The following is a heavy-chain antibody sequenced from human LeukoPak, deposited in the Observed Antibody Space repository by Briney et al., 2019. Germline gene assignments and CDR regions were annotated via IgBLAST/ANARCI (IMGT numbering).Heavy chain of an antibody. V-gene: IGHV3-74*01. Sequence: PGGFLILSCAASGFTFSDYWMHWVRQAPGKGLVWVSIINTDTRGTYYADSVKGRFTISRDNAKNTLYLQMNSLRDEDTAVYYCARAGAYRFDYWGQGTLVTVSS. J-gene: IGHJ4*02. CDR2: INTDTRGT. CDR3: ARAGAYRFDY. D-gene: IGHD3-16*01. CDR1: GFTFSDYW.